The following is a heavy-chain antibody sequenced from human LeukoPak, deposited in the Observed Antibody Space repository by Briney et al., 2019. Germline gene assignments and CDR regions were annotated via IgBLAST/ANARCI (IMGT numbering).Heavy chain of an antibody. J-gene: IGHJ5*02. CDR2: IRDSGEA. V-gene: IGHV3-66*03. CDR3: ARDRAALQDWVEFDP. D-gene: IGHD3/OR15-3a*01. CDR1: GFRFSDYY. Sequence: GGSLRLSCAVSGFRFSDYYMSWVRQAPGKGLEWVGLIRDSGEAFYADFVRGRFAISRDESENTLYLQMNSLRVEDTAVYFCARDRAALQDWVEFDPWGQGTPVIVSS.